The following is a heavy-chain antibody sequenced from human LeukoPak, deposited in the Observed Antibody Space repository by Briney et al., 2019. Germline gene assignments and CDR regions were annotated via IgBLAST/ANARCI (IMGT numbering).Heavy chain of an antibody. V-gene: IGHV3-53*01. CDR2: IYSGGST. J-gene: IGHJ4*02. CDR3: ARRAGAYSHPYDY. CDR1: GFTVGSDS. Sequence: GGSLRLSCTVSGFTVGSDSMSWVRQAPGKGLEWVSFIYSGGSTHYSDSVKGRFTISRDNSKNTLYLQMNSLRAEDTAVYYCARRAGAYSHPYDYWGQGTLVTVSS. D-gene: IGHD4/OR15-4a*01.